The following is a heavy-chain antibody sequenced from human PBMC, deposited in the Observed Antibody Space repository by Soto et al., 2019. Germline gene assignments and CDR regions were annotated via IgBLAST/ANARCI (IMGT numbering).Heavy chain of an antibody. CDR3: ARASLDSGYDFG. CDR1: GYTFTSYD. V-gene: IGHV1-8*01. J-gene: IGHJ4*02. CDR2: MNPNSGNT. Sequence: QVHLVQSGAEVKKPGASVQVSCKASGYTFTSYDINWVRQATGQGLEWMGWMNPNSGNTGYAQKFQGRVTMTRNTSISTAYMELRRLRSEDTAGYYCARASLDSGYDFGWGQGTLVTVSS. D-gene: IGHD5-12*01.